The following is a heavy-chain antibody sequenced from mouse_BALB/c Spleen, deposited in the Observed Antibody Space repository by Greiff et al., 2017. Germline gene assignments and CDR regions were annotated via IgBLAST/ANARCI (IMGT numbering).Heavy chain of an antibody. D-gene: IGHD1-1*01. CDR3: ARGSRYFDV. CDR1: GYTFTDYN. J-gene: IGHJ1*01. CDR2: INPNNGGT. Sequence: EVQLQESGPELVKPGASVKIPCKASGYTFTDYNMDWVKQSHGKSLEWIGDINPNNGGTIYNQKFKGKATLTVDKSSSTAYMELRSLTSEDTAVYYCARGSRYFDVWGAGTTVSVSS. V-gene: IGHV1-18*01.